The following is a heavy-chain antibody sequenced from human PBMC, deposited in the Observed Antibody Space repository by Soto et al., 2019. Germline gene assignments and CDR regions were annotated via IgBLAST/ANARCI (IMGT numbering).Heavy chain of an antibody. CDR2: IIPVFGRP. J-gene: IGHJ1*01. CDR3: AREASGYDF. Sequence: SVKVSCKASGGTFSSFGISWVRQAPGQGLEWMGGIIPVFGRPNYAQRFRGRLTITADGSTNTSYMELIDLTSEDTAVYCAREASGYDFWGQGTQVTVSS. CDR1: GGTFSSFG. D-gene: IGHD5-12*01. V-gene: IGHV1-69*13.